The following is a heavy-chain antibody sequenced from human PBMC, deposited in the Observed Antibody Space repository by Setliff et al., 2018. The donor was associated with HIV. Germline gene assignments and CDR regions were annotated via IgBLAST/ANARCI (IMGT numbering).Heavy chain of an antibody. Sequence: SETLSLTCTVSGYSMSGGYNWGWIRQSPEKGLEWIGNIYHVGTTYYNPSLKSRVTLSVDPSKSQFSLKLTSVTAADTALYYCVTTDYFYGRNNFEYWGQGALFTVSS. CDR3: VTTDYFYGRNNFEY. V-gene: IGHV4-38-2*02. D-gene: IGHD3-10*01. J-gene: IGHJ4*02. CDR2: IYHVGTT. CDR1: GYSMSGGYN.